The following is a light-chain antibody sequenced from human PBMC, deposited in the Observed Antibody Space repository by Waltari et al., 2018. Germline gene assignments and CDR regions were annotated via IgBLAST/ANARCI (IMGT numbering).Light chain of an antibody. J-gene: IGKJ1*01. CDR1: QSNSNW. CDR3: QQYNSYPGT. CDR2: KAS. Sequence: DIQMTQSPSTLSASVGDKVTITCRASQSNSNWLAWYQQKPGKAPNLVIYKASSLEGGVPARFSGSGSGTEFTLTISSLQPDDFANYYCQQYNSYPGTFGQGTKVEIK. V-gene: IGKV1-5*03.